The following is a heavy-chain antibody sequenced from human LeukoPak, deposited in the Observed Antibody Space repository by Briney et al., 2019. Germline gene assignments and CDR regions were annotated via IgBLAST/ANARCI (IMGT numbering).Heavy chain of an antibody. CDR3: ARVPLPVAGKGSLDWIDP. CDR1: GYTFTSYV. D-gene: IGHD6-19*01. CDR2: MNPNSGNT. Sequence: ASVKVSCKASGYTFTSYVINWVRQATGQGLEWMGWMNPNSGNTGYAQRFQGRVTMTRNTSISTAYMELSSLRSEDTAVYYCARVPLPVAGKGSLDWIDPWGQGTLVTVSS. V-gene: IGHV1-8*01. J-gene: IGHJ5*02.